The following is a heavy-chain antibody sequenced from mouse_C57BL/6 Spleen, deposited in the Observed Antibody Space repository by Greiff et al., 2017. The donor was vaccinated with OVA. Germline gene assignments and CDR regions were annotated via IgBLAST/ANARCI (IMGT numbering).Heavy chain of an antibody. CDR3: ARSGYYSNYSYWYFDV. J-gene: IGHJ1*03. Sequence: QVQLQQSGAELVKPGASVKLSCKASGYTFTSYWMHWVKQRPGRGLEWIGRIDSNSGGTKYNEKFKSKATLTVDKPSSTAYMQLSSLTSEDSAVYYCARSGYYSNYSYWYFDVWGTGTTVTVSS. V-gene: IGHV1-72*01. CDR1: GYTFTSYW. CDR2: IDSNSGGT. D-gene: IGHD2-5*01.